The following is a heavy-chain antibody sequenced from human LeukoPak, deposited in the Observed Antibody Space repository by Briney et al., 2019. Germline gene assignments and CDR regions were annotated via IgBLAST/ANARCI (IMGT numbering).Heavy chain of an antibody. J-gene: IGHJ4*02. Sequence: SETLSLTCTVSGGSISSYYWSWIRQPPGKGLEWIGYIYYSGSTNYNPSLKSRVTISVDTSKNQFSLKLRSVTAADTAVYYCASYSGSYGTFDYWGQGTLVTVSS. CDR3: ASYSGSYGTFDY. V-gene: IGHV4-59*01. CDR1: GGSISSYY. CDR2: IYYSGST. D-gene: IGHD1-26*01.